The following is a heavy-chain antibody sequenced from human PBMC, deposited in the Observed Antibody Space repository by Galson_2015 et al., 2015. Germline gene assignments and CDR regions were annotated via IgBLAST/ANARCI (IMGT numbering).Heavy chain of an antibody. Sequence: SLRLSCAASGFTFSGYAMHWVRQAPGKGLEYVSSISSTGETTHYAESVKGRCIISRDDSKDTLNLQMGSLRVEDTAVYYCARVGCRSTNCQLDHWGQGTLVTVSS. D-gene: IGHD2-2*01. V-gene: IGHV3-64*02. CDR3: ARVGCRSTNCQLDH. CDR2: ISSTGETT. CDR1: GFTFSGYA. J-gene: IGHJ4*02.